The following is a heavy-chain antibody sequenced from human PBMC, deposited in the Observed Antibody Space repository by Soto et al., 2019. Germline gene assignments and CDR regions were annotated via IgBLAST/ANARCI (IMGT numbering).Heavy chain of an antibody. V-gene: IGHV3-23*01. J-gene: IGHJ6*02. CDR3: AKVRGFGAGHGMDV. CDR1: GFTFSNYA. D-gene: IGHD3-10*01. CDR2: ISARGGTT. Sequence: EVQLLESGGDLVQPGGSLRLSCEASGFTFSNYAMSWVRQAPGKGLEWVTGISARGGTTYYVDSVKGRFTISRDNSKTTLYRQMSARRAEERAVYYGAKVRGFGAGHGMDVWGQGTTVTVSS.